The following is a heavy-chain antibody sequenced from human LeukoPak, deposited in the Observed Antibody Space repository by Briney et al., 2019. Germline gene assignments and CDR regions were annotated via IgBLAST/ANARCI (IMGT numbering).Heavy chain of an antibody. CDR2: ISSSSSYI. CDR3: ARVSPVAGPPTFDY. D-gene: IGHD6-19*01. V-gene: IGHV3-21*01. CDR1: GFTFSSYS. J-gene: IGHJ4*02. Sequence: GGSLRLSCAASGFTFSSYSMNWVRQAPGKGLEWVSSISSSSSYIYYADSVKGRFTISRDNAKNSLYLQMNSLRAEDTAVYYCARVSPVAGPPTFDYWGQGTLVTVSS.